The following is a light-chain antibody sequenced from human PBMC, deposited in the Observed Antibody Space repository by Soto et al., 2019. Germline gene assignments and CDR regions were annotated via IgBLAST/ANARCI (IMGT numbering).Light chain of an antibody. CDR1: QSVLYSSNNTNY. Sequence: DIVMTQSPDSLAVSLGERATINCKSSQSVLYSSNNTNYLAWYQQKPGQPPKLLIYWASTRESGVPDRFSGSGSGTDFTLTISSLQAEAVAVYYCQQYYSTPPYTFGQGTKLEIK. CDR3: QQYYSTPPYT. CDR2: WAS. V-gene: IGKV4-1*01. J-gene: IGKJ2*01.